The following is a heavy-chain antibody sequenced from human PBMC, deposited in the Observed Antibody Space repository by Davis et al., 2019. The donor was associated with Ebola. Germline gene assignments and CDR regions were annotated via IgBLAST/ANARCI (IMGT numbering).Heavy chain of an antibody. CDR1: GFTFSSYT. V-gene: IGHV3-21*01. J-gene: IGHJ4*02. D-gene: IGHD3-3*01. CDR3: ARDEGVVSLKVVY. CDR2: ISSSSSYI. Sequence: GGSLRLSCAASGFTFSSYTIYWVRQAPGKGLEWVSSISSSSSYIYYADSVKGRCTISRDNAKNSLYLQMNSLRAEDTAVYYCARDEGVVSLKVVYWGQGTLVTVSS.